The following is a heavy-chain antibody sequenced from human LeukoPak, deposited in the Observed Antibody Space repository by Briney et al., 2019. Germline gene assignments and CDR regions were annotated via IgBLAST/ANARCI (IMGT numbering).Heavy chain of an antibody. D-gene: IGHD3-22*01. CDR3: ASPGYYDSSGYYI. CDR1: GFTFSSYW. Sequence: SGGSLRLSCAASGFTFSSYWMNWVRQAPGKGLEWVAKIKQDGSKKYYVDSVKGRFTISRDNAKNSLYLQMNSLGAEDTAVYYCASPGYYDSSGYYIWGQGTLVTVSS. V-gene: IGHV3-7*01. J-gene: IGHJ4*02. CDR2: IKQDGSKK.